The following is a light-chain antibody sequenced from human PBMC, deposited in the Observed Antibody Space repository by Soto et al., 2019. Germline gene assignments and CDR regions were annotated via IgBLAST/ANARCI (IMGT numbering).Light chain of an antibody. J-gene: IGKJ1*01. CDR1: QSVSRSY. CDR2: GAS. Sequence: EIVLTQSPGTLSLSPGDRVTLSCRASQSVSRSYFAWYQQKPGQAPRLLIYGASSRATGLPDRFSGSGSGTDFTLTISRLEPEDFAAYYCQQYGSSPRTFGQGTKVEIK. V-gene: IGKV3-20*01. CDR3: QQYGSSPRT.